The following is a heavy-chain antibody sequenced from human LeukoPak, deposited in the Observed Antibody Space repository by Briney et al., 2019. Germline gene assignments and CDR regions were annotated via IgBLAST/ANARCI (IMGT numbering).Heavy chain of an antibody. CDR3: ARDGPLRFLEWLLLDY. CDR2: IWYDGSNK. Sequence: PGGSPRLSCAASGFTFSSYGMHWVRQAPGKWLEWVAVIWYDGSNKYYADSVKGRFTISRDNSKNTLYLQMNSLRAEDTAVYYCARDGPLRFLEWLLLDYWGQGTLVTVSS. D-gene: IGHD3-3*01. CDR1: GFTFSSYG. J-gene: IGHJ4*02. V-gene: IGHV3-33*01.